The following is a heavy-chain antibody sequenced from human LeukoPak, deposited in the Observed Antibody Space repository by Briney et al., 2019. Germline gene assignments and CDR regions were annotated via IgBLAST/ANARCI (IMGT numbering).Heavy chain of an antibody. J-gene: IGHJ4*02. CDR1: GFTFSGYA. CDR2: ISYDGSNK. V-gene: IGHV3-30*04. Sequence: PGGSLRLSCAASGFTFSGYAMHWVRQAPGKGLEWVAVISYDGSNKYYADSVKGRFTISRDNSKNTLYLQMNSLRAEDTAVYYCARDLGERGFVDWLFDYWGQGTLVTVSS. CDR3: ARDLGERGFVDWLFDY. D-gene: IGHD3-9*01.